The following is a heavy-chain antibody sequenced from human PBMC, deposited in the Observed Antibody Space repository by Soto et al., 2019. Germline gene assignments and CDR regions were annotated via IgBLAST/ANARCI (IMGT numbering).Heavy chain of an antibody. CDR2: IRFDGSDE. CDR1: ASIFKGHG. CDR3: ARDGVGATTFFGFLHY. Sequence: QVQLVESGGGVVQPGGSLRLSCAASASIFKGHGMHWVRQAPGKGLEWVAIIRFDGSDEHYGDSVDGRFTISRDNSKNMLYLQMNSLRVEDTAVYYCARDGVGATTFFGFLHYWGQGTLVTVSS. J-gene: IGHJ4*02. V-gene: IGHV3-33*08. D-gene: IGHD1-26*01.